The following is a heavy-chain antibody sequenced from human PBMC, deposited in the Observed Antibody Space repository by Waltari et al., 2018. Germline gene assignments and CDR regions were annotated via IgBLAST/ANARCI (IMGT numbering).Heavy chain of an antibody. V-gene: IGHV4-59*01. CDR3: TRALAALYGPDD. CDR2: IYNNGRT. CDR1: GGSLSNYY. D-gene: IGHD3-10*01. J-gene: IGHJ4*02. Sequence: QVQLQESGPGLVKPSETLSLICTVSGGSLSNYYWSWIRQFPGKGLEWLGYIYNNGRTKYNPSLKSRVTISLDTSKKEVSLKVNSVTTADTAVYYCTRALAALYGPDDWGQGTQVTVSS.